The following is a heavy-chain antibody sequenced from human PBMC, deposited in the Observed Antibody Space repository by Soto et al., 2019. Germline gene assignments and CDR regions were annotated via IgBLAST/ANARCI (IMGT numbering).Heavy chain of an antibody. V-gene: IGHV4-34*01. Sequence: SETLSLTCAVSGVSFSCXYWSWIRQPPGQALEWIGEINHGGSTNYNPSLESRVSISVDTSKSQFSLRLSSVTAADTAVYYCERLRVFWSDFRSAWFDPWGQGTLVTVSS. J-gene: IGHJ5*02. CDR3: ERLRVFWSDFRSAWFDP. D-gene: IGHD3-3*01. CDR1: GVSFSCXY. CDR2: INHGGST.